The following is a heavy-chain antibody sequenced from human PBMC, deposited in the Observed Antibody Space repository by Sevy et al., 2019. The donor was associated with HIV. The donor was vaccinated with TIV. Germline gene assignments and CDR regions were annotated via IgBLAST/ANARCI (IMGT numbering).Heavy chain of an antibody. V-gene: IGHV3-7*01. CDR1: GFTFSSYW. Sequence: GGSLRLSCAASGFTFSSYWMSWVRQAPGKGLEWVANIKQDGSEKYYVDSVKGRFTISRDNAKNSLYLQMNSLSAEDTAVYYCARGGLKQWLVPDYWGQGTLVTVSS. CDR2: IKQDGSEK. J-gene: IGHJ4*02. D-gene: IGHD6-19*01. CDR3: ARGGLKQWLVPDY.